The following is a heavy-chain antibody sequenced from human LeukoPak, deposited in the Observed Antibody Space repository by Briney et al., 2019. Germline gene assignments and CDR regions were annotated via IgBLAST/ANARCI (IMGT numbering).Heavy chain of an antibody. V-gene: IGHV3-53*05. CDR2: ILSGGTT. CDR3: AKKEFGSGWLYYFDY. CDR1: GFTVSSNY. D-gene: IGHD6-19*01. Sequence: PGGSLRLSCAASGFTVSSNYMSWVRQAPGKGLEWVSVILSGGTTYYADSVKGRFTISTDNSKNTLYLQMNSLRAEDTAVYYCAKKEFGSGWLYYFDYWGQGTLVTVSS. J-gene: IGHJ4*02.